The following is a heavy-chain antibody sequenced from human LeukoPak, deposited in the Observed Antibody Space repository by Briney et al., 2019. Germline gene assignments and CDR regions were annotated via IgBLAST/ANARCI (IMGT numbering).Heavy chain of an antibody. CDR1: GFTFSRHW. CDR3: ARGPDFGDRLDYFDY. Sequence: GRSLRLSCAASGFTFSRHWMGWVRQAPGKGLEWVANIKQDASQYYVDSVRGRFIIFRDNAKNSLSLQMNNLRLEDTAVYYCARGPDFGDRLDYFDYWGQGTLVTVSS. D-gene: IGHD4-17*01. V-gene: IGHV3-7*01. CDR2: IKQDASQ. J-gene: IGHJ4*02.